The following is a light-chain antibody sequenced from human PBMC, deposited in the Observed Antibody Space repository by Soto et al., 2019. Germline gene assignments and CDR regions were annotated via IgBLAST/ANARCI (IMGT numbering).Light chain of an antibody. J-gene: IGKJ2*01. Sequence: ESVLTQSPGTLSLSPGERATLSCRASQSVRSSYLAWYQQKPGQAPRLLIYGASSRATGIPDRFSGSGSGTDFTLTISRLEPEDLAVYYCQQYGSSPPEYTFGPGTKLQIK. CDR3: QQYGSSPPEYT. CDR1: QSVRSSY. CDR2: GAS. V-gene: IGKV3-20*01.